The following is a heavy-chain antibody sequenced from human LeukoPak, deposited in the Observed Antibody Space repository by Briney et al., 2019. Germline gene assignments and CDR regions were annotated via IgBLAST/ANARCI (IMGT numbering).Heavy chain of an antibody. CDR3: ARDGIAAAGTLLNWFDP. CDR2: IIPILGTA. D-gene: IGHD6-13*01. CDR1: GGTFSSYA. Sequence: GASVKASCKASGGTFSSYAISWVRQAPGQGLEWMGGIIPILGTANYAQKFQGRVTITADESTSTAYMELSSLRSEDTAVYYCARDGIAAAGTLLNWFDPWGQGTLVTVSS. J-gene: IGHJ5*02. V-gene: IGHV1-69*13.